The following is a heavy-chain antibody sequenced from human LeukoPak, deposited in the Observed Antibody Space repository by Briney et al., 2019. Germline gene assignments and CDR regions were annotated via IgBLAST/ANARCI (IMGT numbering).Heavy chain of an antibody. V-gene: IGHV4-39*01. Sequence: PSETLSLTCTVSGGSISSSSYYWGWIRQPPGKGLEWIGSIYYSGSTYYNPSLKSRVTISVDTSKNQFSLKLSSVTAADTAVYYCAASRGSNYDYVWGSYRYYGAIDYWGQGTLVTVSS. CDR1: GGSISSSSYY. CDR3: AASRGSNYDYVWGSYRYYGAIDY. CDR2: IYYSGST. D-gene: IGHD3-16*02. J-gene: IGHJ4*02.